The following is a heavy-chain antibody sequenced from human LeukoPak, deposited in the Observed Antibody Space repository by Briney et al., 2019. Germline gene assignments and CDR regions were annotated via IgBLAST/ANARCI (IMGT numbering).Heavy chain of an antibody. Sequence: ASVKVSCKASGYTLTGYYMHWVRQAPGQGLEWMGRINPNSGGTNYAQKFQGRVTMTRDTSISTAYMELSRLRSDDTAVYYCARAITPLVLELADYWGQGTLVTVSS. CDR1: GYTLTGYY. CDR2: INPNSGGT. V-gene: IGHV1-2*06. J-gene: IGHJ4*02. D-gene: IGHD1-7*01. CDR3: ARAITPLVLELADY.